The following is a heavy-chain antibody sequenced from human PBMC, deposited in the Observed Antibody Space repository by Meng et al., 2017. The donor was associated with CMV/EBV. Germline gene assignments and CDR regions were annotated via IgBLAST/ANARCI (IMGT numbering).Heavy chain of an antibody. D-gene: IGHD2-2*01. CDR1: GYTFTGYY. V-gene: IGHV1-2*02. CDR2: INPNSGGT. CDR3: ARYSFFCSSTSCYNYYYYGMDV. J-gene: IGHJ6*02. Sequence: ASVKVSCKASGYTFTGYYMHWVRQAPGQGLEWMGWINPNSGGTNYAQKFQGRVTMTRDTSISTAYMELSRLRSDDTAVYYCARYSFFCSSTSCYNYYYYGMDVWGQGTTVTVSS.